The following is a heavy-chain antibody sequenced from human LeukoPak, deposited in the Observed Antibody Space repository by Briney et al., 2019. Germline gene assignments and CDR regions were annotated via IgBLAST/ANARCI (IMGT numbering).Heavy chain of an antibody. V-gene: IGHV1-18*01. J-gene: IGHJ5*02. Sequence: AASVKVSCKASGYTFTSYGISWVRQAPGQGLEWMGWISAYNGNTNYAQKLQGRVTMTTDTSTSTAYMELRSLRSDDTAVYYCAYNYGSGSYRRNWFDPWGQGTLVTVSS. CDR3: AYNYGSGSYRRNWFDP. CDR2: ISAYNGNT. D-gene: IGHD3-10*01. CDR1: GYTFTSYG.